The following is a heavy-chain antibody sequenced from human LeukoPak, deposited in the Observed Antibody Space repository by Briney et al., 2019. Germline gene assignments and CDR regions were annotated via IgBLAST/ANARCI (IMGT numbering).Heavy chain of an antibody. CDR2: IYSGGST. Sequence: TGGSLRLSCAASGFTVSSNYMSWVRQAPGKGLEWVSVIYSGGSTYYADSVKGRFTISRDNSKNTLYLQMNSLRAEDTAVYYCARTNHGYSSGCFDYWGQGTLVTVSS. D-gene: IGHD6-19*01. CDR1: GFTVSSNY. CDR3: ARTNHGYSSGCFDY. J-gene: IGHJ4*02. V-gene: IGHV3-66*01.